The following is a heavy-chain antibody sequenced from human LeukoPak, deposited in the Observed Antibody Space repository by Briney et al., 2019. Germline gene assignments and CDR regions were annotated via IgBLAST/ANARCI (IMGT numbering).Heavy chain of an antibody. D-gene: IGHD4-23*01. CDR3: ARHTYGNSEFDY. Sequence: PSETLSLTCTVSGGSISSYYWSWIRQPPGKGLEWIGYIYYSGSTNYNSSLKSRVTISVDTSKNQFSLKLSSVTAADTAVYYCARHTYGNSEFDYWGPGTLVTVSS. V-gene: IGHV4-59*08. CDR1: GGSISSYY. CDR2: IYYSGST. J-gene: IGHJ4*02.